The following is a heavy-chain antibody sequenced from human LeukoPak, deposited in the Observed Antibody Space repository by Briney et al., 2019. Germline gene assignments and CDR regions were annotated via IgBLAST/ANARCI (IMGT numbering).Heavy chain of an antibody. D-gene: IGHD4-17*01. Sequence: GGSLRLSCAASGVTFSSYEMNWVRQAPGKGQEWVSYISSSGSTIYYADSVKGRFTISRDNAKNSLYLQMNSLRAEDTAVYYCARDFRDYGDVYWGQGTLVTVSS. CDR3: ARDFRDYGDVY. CDR2: ISSSGSTI. CDR1: GVTFSSYE. J-gene: IGHJ4*02. V-gene: IGHV3-48*03.